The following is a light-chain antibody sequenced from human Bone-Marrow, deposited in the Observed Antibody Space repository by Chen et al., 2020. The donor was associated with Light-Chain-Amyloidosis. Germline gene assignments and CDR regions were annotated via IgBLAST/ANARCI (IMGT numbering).Light chain of an antibody. J-gene: IGLJ2*01. CDR2: RDT. V-gene: IGLV3-25*03. CDR1: DLPTKY. Sequence: SYELTQSPSVSVSPGQTARITCSGDDLPTKYAYWYQQKPGQAPVLVIHRDTERPSGISERFAGASSGTTATLTISGVQAEDEADYHCQSADSSGTYEVRFGGGTKLTVL. CDR3: QSADSSGTYEVR.